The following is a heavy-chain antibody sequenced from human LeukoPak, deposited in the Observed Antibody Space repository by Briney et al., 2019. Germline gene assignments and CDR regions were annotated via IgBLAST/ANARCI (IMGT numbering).Heavy chain of an antibody. Sequence: SQTLSLTCAISGDSVSSSSAAWSWIRQSPSRGLEWLGRTYYRSKWYNDYAGSVKSRIIINPDTPKNQFSLQLNSMTPEDTAVYYCAREGSEGYLFDYWGQGTLVTVSS. V-gene: IGHV6-1*01. J-gene: IGHJ4*02. CDR2: TYYRSKWYN. CDR3: AREGSEGYLFDY. CDR1: GDSVSSSSAA. D-gene: IGHD1-1*01.